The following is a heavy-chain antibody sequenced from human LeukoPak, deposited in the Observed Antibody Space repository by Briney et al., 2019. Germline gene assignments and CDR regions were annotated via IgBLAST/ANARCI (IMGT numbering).Heavy chain of an antibody. CDR2: IGDEGIHK. J-gene: IGHJ4*02. D-gene: IGHD3-22*01. CDR3: ARDMIMGGPPDYLDY. Sequence: PGRPLRLSCTTSGFIFSRHSMHWVRQAPGKGLEWVAVIGDEGIHKYYADSVKGRFTISRDDSKNILYLQMDGLRAEDTGVYYCARDMIMGGPPDYLDYWGQGTLVTVSS. CDR1: GFIFSRHS. V-gene: IGHV3-30*04.